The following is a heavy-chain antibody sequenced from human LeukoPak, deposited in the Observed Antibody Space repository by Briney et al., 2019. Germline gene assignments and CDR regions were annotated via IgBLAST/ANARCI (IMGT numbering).Heavy chain of an antibody. CDR3: AKGRGLGGSSSWAFDI. CDR2: IYSGGST. D-gene: IGHD6-6*01. J-gene: IGHJ3*02. CDR1: GFTVSSNY. V-gene: IGHV3-66*01. Sequence: GGSLRLSCAASGFTVSSNYMSWVRQAPGKGLEWVSVIYSGGSTYYADSVKGRFTISRDNSKNTLYLQMNSLRAEDTAVYFCAKGRGLGGSSSWAFDIWGRGTMVTVSS.